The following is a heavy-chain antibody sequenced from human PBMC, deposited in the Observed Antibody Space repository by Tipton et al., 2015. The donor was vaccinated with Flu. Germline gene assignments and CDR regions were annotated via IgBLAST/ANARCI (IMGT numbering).Heavy chain of an antibody. J-gene: IGHJ6*02. D-gene: IGHD1-26*01. V-gene: IGHV3-53*05. CDR2: IYSGGST. Sequence: SLRLSCAASGFTVSSNYMSGVRQAPGKGLEWVSVIYSGGSTYYADSVKGRFTISRDNSKNTPYLQMNSLRAEDTAVYYCARDPGATTDYYYYGMDVWGQGTTVTVSS. CDR3: ARDPGATTDYYYYGMDV. CDR1: GFTVSSNY.